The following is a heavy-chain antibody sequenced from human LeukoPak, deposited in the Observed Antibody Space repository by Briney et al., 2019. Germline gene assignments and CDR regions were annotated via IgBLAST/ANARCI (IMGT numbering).Heavy chain of an antibody. CDR2: ISGSGGST. J-gene: IGHJ4*02. Sequence: GGSLRLSCAASGFTFSSYAMSWVRQAPGKGLEWVSAISGSGGSTYYADSVKGRFTISRDNSKNTLYLQMNSLRAEDTAVYYCVRDDDRPDNGLDYWGQGTLVTISS. V-gene: IGHV3-23*01. CDR3: VRDDDRPDNGLDY. D-gene: IGHD3-22*01. CDR1: GFTFSSYA.